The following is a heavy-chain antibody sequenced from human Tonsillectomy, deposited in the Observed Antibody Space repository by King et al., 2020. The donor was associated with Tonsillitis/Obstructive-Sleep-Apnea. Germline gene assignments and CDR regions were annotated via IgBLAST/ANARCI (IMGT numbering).Heavy chain of an antibody. J-gene: IGHJ4*02. V-gene: IGHV3-7*01. CDR2: IKQDGSEK. CDR1: GFTFSTYW. D-gene: IGHD3-3*01. CDR3: AREFGVVNLYDY. Sequence: QLVQSGGGLVQPGGSLRLSCAASGFTFSTYWMNWVRQAPGKGLEWVANIKQDGSEKYYVDSVKGRFTISRDNAKNSLYLQMNSLRAEDTDVYYCAREFGVVNLYDYWGQGTLVTVSS.